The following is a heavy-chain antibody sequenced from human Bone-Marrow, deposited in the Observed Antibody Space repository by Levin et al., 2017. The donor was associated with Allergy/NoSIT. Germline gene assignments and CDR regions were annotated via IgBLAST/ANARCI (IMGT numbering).Heavy chain of an antibody. CDR3: ASDSYSSFRAFDY. CDR1: GGSISSGDHY. J-gene: IGHJ4*02. V-gene: IGHV4-30-4*01. D-gene: IGHD5-12*01. Sequence: SCNVSGGSISSGDHYWGWVRQPPGKGLEWIGYIYSSGSTHYSPSLKNRLIISLDTSKNQFSLSLSSVTAADTAVYYCASDSYSSFRAFDYWGQGTLVTVSS. CDR2: IYSSGST.